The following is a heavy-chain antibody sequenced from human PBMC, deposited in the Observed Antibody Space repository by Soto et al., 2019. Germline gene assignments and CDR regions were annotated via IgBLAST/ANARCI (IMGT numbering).Heavy chain of an antibody. CDR3: ARHEATYYNFYGMDV. J-gene: IGHJ6*02. V-gene: IGHV5-51*01. CDR2: FHPGESGT. CDR1: GYSFTTYW. Sequence: PGESLKISCESHGYSFTTYWITWVRQKPGKGLEWVGSFHPGESGTRYSPSFQGQVTISADRSLATAYLQWSSLQAADTAIYYCARHEATYYNFYGMDVWGQGTTVTVSS.